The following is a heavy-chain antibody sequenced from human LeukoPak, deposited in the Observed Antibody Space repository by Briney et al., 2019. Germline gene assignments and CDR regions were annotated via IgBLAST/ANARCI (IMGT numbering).Heavy chain of an antibody. CDR1: GYTFTRYA. CDR2: INTNTGNP. J-gene: IGHJ5*02. V-gene: IGHV7-4-1*02. CDR3: ARDAGEDWFDP. D-gene: IGHD3-10*01. Sequence: ASVKVSCKASGYTFTRYAMHGVRQAPGQGLEWMGWINTNTGNPTYAQGFTGRFVFSLDTSVSTAYLQISSLKAEDTAVYYCARDAGEDWFDPWGQGTLVTVSS.